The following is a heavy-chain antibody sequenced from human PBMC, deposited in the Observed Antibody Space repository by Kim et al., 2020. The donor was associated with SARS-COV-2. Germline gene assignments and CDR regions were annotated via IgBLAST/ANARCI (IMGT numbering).Heavy chain of an antibody. D-gene: IGHD3-10*01. CDR3: ARGDYYGSGSRRGWFDP. CDR1: GGSISSGGYY. CDR2: IYYSGST. V-gene: IGHV4-31*03. Sequence: SETLSLTCTVSGGSISSGGYYWSWIRQHPGKGLEWIGYIYYSGSTYYNPSLKSRVTISVDTSKNQFSLKLSSVTAADTAVYYCARGDYYGSGSRRGWFDPWGQGTLVTVSS. J-gene: IGHJ5*02.